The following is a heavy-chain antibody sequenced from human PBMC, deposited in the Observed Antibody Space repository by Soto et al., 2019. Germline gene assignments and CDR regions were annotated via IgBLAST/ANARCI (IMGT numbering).Heavy chain of an antibody. CDR1: GGSFKNYA. J-gene: IGHJ6*02. D-gene: IGHD1-20*01. CDR3: AREGINYYYYGMDV. V-gene: IGHV1-69*05. CDR2: FIPMFGTA. Sequence: ASVTVSCKTSGGSFKNYAISWVRQAPGQGLEWMGGFIPMFGTANYAQNFQGRVTITRDTSANTAYMELSSLRSEDTAVYYCAREGINYYYYGMDVWGQGTTVTVSS.